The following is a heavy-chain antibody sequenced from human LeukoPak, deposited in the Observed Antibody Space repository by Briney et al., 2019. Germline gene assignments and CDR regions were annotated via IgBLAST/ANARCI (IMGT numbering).Heavy chain of an antibody. J-gene: IGHJ6*02. CDR2: FDPEDSET. V-gene: IGHV1-24*01. CDR1: GYTLTELS. Sequence: ASVEVSCKVSGYTLTELSMHWVRQAPGKGLEWMGGFDPEDSETIYAQKFQGRVTMTEDTSTDTAYMELSSLRSEDTAVYYCATDGITMVRGVISTYYYYGMDVWGQGTTVTVSS. CDR3: ATDGITMVRGVISTYYYYGMDV. D-gene: IGHD3-10*01.